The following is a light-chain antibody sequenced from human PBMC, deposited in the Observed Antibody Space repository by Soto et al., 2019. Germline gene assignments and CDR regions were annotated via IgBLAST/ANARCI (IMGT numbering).Light chain of an antibody. CDR2: WAA. CDR1: QSVLYSSNNENY. CDR3: QQYYSTPPYT. Sequence: DLVMTQSPDSLAVSLGERATINCKSSQSVLYSSNNENYLAWYQQKPGQPPKLLIYWAATRESGVPDRFSGSGSGTDFTLTIISLQAEDVAVYYCQQYYSTPPYTFGQGTKLEIK. J-gene: IGKJ2*01. V-gene: IGKV4-1*01.